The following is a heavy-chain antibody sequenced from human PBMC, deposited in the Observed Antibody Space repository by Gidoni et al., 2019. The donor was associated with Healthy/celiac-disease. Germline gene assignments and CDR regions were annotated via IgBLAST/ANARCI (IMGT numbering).Heavy chain of an antibody. D-gene: IGHD5-12*01. CDR3: ARVAHGYAGAFDI. CDR1: GCSISSGSYY. J-gene: IGHJ3*02. Sequence: QVQLQESGPGLVKPSQTLSLTCTVSGCSISSGSYYWSWIRQPAGKGLEWIGRIYTSGSTNYNPSLKSRVTISVDTSKNQFSLKLSSVTAADTAVYYCARVAHGYAGAFDIWGQGTMVTVSS. V-gene: IGHV4-61*02. CDR2: IYTSGST.